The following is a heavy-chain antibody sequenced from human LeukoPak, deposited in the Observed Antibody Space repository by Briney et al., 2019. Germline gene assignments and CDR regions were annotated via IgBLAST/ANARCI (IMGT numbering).Heavy chain of an antibody. Sequence: SETLSLTCTVSGGSISSSSYYWGWIRQPPGKGLEWIGSIYYSGSTYYNPSLKSRVTISVDTSRNQFSLKLSSVTAADTAVYYCARGYSSGWYRDYWGQGTLVTVSS. CDR3: ARGYSSGWYRDY. D-gene: IGHD6-19*01. CDR1: GGSISSSSYY. J-gene: IGHJ4*02. V-gene: IGHV4-39*01. CDR2: IYYSGST.